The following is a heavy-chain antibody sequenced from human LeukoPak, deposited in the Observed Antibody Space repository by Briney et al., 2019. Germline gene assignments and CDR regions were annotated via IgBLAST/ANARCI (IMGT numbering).Heavy chain of an antibody. V-gene: IGHV3-9*01. CDR1: GFTFDDYA. J-gene: IGHJ4*02. Sequence: GRSLRLSCAASGFTFDDYAMHWVRQAPGKGLEWVSGISWNSDSIGYADSVKGRFTISRDNAKNSLYLQMNSLRAEDTALYYCAKDWAVAGTMYYLDYWGQGTLVTVSS. CDR3: AKDWAVAGTMYYLDY. D-gene: IGHD6-19*01. CDR2: ISWNSDSI.